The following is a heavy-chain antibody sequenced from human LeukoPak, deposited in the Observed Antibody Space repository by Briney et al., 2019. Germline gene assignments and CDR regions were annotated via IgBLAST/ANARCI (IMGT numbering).Heavy chain of an antibody. V-gene: IGHV4-59*07. CDR2: IYYSGST. J-gene: IGHJ4*02. CDR3: AGGKSHFDY. D-gene: IGHD3-16*01. Sequence: PSDTLSLTCTVSGGSISIYYWSWIRQPPGKGLEWIGYIYYSGSTNYNPSLKSRVTISVDTSKNQFSLKLSSVTAAATAVYSCAGGKSHFDYWGQGTLVTVSS. CDR1: GGSISIYY.